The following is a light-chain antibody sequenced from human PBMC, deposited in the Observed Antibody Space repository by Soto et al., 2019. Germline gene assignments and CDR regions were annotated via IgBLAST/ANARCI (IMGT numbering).Light chain of an antibody. V-gene: IGKV3-20*01. Sequence: EIVLTQSPGPLSLSPGERATLSCRASQSVSSSYLAWYQQKPGQAPRLLIYGASSRATGIPDRFSGSGSATDFTLTISRLGPEDFAVYYCQQYGSSPRTFGQGTRVEIK. J-gene: IGKJ1*01. CDR1: QSVSSSY. CDR2: GAS. CDR3: QQYGSSPRT.